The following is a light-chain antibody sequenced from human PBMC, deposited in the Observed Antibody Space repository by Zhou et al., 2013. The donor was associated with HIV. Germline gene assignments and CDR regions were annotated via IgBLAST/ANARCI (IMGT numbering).Light chain of an antibody. CDR2: AAS. Sequence: DIQLTQSPSFVSASVGDRVTITCRASQGISSYLAWYQQEPGKAPKLLIYAASTLQSGVPLRFSGSGSGTEFTLTISSLQPEDFATYYCQQLNSYPRTFGQGTKLEIK. J-gene: IGKJ2*02. CDR1: QGISSY. V-gene: IGKV1-9*01. CDR3: QQLNSYPRT.